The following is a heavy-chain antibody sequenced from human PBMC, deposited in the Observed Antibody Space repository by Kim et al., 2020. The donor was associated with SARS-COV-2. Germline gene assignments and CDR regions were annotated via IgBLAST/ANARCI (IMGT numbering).Heavy chain of an antibody. Sequence: SGPTLVNPTQTLTLTCTFSGFSLSTSGMCVSWIRQPPGKALEWLALIDWDDDKYYSTSLKTRLTISKDTSKNQVVLTMTNMDPVDTATYYCARISDFWSGYSTPDYWGQGTLVTVSS. D-gene: IGHD3-3*01. V-gene: IGHV2-70*01. CDR3: ARISDFWSGYSTPDY. J-gene: IGHJ4*02. CDR2: IDWDDDK. CDR1: GFSLSTSGMC.